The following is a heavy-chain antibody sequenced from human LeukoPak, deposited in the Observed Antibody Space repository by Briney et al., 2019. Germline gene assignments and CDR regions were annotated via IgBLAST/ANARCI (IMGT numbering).Heavy chain of an antibody. V-gene: IGHV4-61*02. D-gene: IGHD3-9*01. J-gene: IGHJ6*03. CDR2: VYTSGST. Sequence: SETLSLTCTVSGGSINSGTNYWSWLRQPAGKGLEWIGRVYTSGSTSYNPSFKSRATISLDTSKNQFSLKLSSVTAADMAVYYCARCPQDWSEYYYMDVWGKGTTVTVSS. CDR3: ARCPQDWSEYYYMDV. CDR1: GGSINSGTNY.